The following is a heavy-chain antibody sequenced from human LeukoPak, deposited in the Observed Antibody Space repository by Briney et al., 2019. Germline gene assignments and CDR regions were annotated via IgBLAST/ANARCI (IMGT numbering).Heavy chain of an antibody. J-gene: IGHJ4*02. D-gene: IGHD5-18*01. V-gene: IGHV4-39*01. Sequence: SETLSLTCTVSGGSISSGNYYWGWIRQPPGKGLEWIGNIYYSGSTYYNPSLKGRVTISVDTSRNQFSLKLSSVTAADTAVYYCARRGYSYDYFDYWGQGTLVTVSS. CDR1: GGSISSGNYY. CDR2: IYYSGST. CDR3: ARRGYSYDYFDY.